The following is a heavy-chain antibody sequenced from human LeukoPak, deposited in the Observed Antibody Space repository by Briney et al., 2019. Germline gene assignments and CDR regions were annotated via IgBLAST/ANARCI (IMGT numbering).Heavy chain of an antibody. Sequence: LEWLAVIWYDGSNKYYADSVKGRFTISRDNSKNTLYLQMNSLRAEDTAVYYCARDQRVWSGIAAAGTDLYYYYYGMDVWGQGTTVTVSS. CDR3: ARDQRVWSGIAAAGTDLYYYYYGMDV. V-gene: IGHV3-33*01. D-gene: IGHD6-13*01. CDR2: IWYDGSNK. J-gene: IGHJ6*01.